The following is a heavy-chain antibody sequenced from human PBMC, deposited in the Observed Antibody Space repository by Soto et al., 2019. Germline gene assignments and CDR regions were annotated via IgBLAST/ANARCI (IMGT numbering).Heavy chain of an antibody. Sequence: PGGSLRLSCAVSGFTFSDYYMSWIRQAPGKGLEWVSYISSSSSYTNYADSVKGRFTISRDNAKNSLYLQMNSLRVEDTAVYYCAREVVGATSSFDYWGQGTLVTVSS. D-gene: IGHD1-26*01. CDR3: AREVVGATSSFDY. CDR2: ISSSSSYT. V-gene: IGHV3-11*06. CDR1: GFTFSDYY. J-gene: IGHJ4*02.